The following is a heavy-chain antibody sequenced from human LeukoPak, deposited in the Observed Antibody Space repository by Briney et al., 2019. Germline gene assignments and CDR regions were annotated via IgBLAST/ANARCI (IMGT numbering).Heavy chain of an antibody. CDR1: GFTFDDYA. D-gene: IGHD3-22*01. Sequence: GGSLRLSCAASGFTFDDYAMHWVRHAPGKGLEWVSGISWNSGSIGYADSVKGRFTISRDNAKNSLYLQMNSLRAEDTALYYCAKDIISSSGKSGYFDYWGQGTLVTVSS. CDR3: AKDIISSSGKSGYFDY. J-gene: IGHJ4*02. V-gene: IGHV3-9*01. CDR2: ISWNSGSI.